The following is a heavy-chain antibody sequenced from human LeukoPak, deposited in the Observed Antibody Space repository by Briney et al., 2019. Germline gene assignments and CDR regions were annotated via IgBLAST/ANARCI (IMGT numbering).Heavy chain of an antibody. D-gene: IGHD3-22*01. V-gene: IGHV3-74*01. CDR3: ARETYYYDSSGYYYYYYYMDV. CDR2: INSDGSST. Sequence: PGGSLRLSCAASGFTFSSYWMHLVRQAPGKGLVWVSRINSDGSSTSYADSVKGRFTISRDNAKNTLYLQMNSLRAEDTAVYYCARETYYYDSSGYYYYYYYMDVWGKGTTVTVSS. J-gene: IGHJ6*03. CDR1: GFTFSSYW.